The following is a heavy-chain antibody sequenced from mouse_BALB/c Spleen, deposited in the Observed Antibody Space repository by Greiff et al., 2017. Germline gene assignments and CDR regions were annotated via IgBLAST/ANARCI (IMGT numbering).Heavy chain of an antibody. CDR1: GFTFSSFG. V-gene: IGHV5-17*02. Sequence: EVKLVESGGGLVQPGGSRTLSCAASGFTFSSFGMHWVRQAPAKGLEWVAYISSGSSTIYYADTVKGRFTISRDKPKNTLYLQMNSLRSEETAMYYCASEGNHYYYAMDYWGQGTSVTVSS. CDR3: ASEGNHYYYAMDY. CDR2: ISSGSSTI. J-gene: IGHJ4*01. D-gene: IGHD2-1*01.